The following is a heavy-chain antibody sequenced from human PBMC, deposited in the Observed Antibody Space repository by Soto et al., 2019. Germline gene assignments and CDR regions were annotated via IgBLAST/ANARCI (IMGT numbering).Heavy chain of an antibody. D-gene: IGHD6-19*01. CDR2: ISAFNGNP. J-gene: IGHJ6*03. CDR3: ARDRGVAPPVAGNTHYYYYMDV. CDR1: GYSFTNYG. Sequence: QDQLVQSGAEVKKPGASVTVSCKASGYSFTNYGVTWVRQAPGQGLEWMGWISAFNGNPHYAQNLQGRVTTTTDASTSTAYMELRSLRSDDTAVYYCARDRGVAPPVAGNTHYYYYMDVWGKGTRVTVSS. V-gene: IGHV1-18*01.